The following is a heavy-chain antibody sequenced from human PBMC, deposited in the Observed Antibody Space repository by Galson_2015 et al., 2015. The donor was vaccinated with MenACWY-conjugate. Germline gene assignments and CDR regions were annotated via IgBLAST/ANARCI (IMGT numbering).Heavy chain of an antibody. Sequence: SLRLSYAASGFTFSTYWMHWVRHAPGKGLVWVSRINSDGRSTSYADSVKGRFTISRDNAKNTLYLQMNSLRAEDTAVYYCARLGGNYRTTSHFDYWGQGTLVTVSS. CDR2: INSDGRST. D-gene: IGHD1-26*01. V-gene: IGHV3-74*01. J-gene: IGHJ4*02. CDR1: GFTFSTYW. CDR3: ARLGGNYRTTSHFDY.